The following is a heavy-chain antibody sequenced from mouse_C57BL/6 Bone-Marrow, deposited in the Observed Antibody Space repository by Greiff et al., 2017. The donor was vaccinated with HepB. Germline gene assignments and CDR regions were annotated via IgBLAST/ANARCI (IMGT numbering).Heavy chain of an antibody. J-gene: IGHJ2*01. D-gene: IGHD1-1*01. V-gene: IGHV14-4*01. CDR1: GFNIKDDY. CDR2: IDPENGDT. CDR3: TPYYYGSLYFDY. Sequence: VQLQQSGAELVRPGASVKLSCTASGFNIKDDYMHWVKQRPEQGLEWIGWIDPENGDTEYASKFQGKATITADTSSNTAYLQLSSLTSEDTAVYYCTPYYYGSLYFDYWGQGTTLTVSS.